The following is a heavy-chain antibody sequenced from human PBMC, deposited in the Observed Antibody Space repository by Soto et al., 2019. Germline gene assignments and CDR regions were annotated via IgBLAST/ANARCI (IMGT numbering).Heavy chain of an antibody. V-gene: IGHV3-7*05. J-gene: IGHJ4*02. D-gene: IGHD2-21*01. Sequence: EVQLVESGGGLVQPGGSLRLSCAASGFTFSTYWMSWVRQTPGKGLEWVANINEDGSERYYVDSVKGRFTISRDNAKNSLYLQMNSLRGEDTAVYYCARVWFLYYGGQGTLVTVSS. CDR3: ARVWFLYY. CDR2: INEDGSER. CDR1: GFTFSTYW.